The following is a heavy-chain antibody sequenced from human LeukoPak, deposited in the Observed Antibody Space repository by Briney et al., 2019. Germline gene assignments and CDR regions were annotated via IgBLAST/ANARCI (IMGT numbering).Heavy chain of an antibody. V-gene: IGHV1-24*01. CDR3: ATVHYGSGSPPLFDY. Sequence: ASVKVSCKVSGCTLTGLSMHWVRQAPGKGLEWMGGFDPEDGETIYAQKFQGRVTMTEDTSTDTAYMELSSLRSEDTAVYYCATVHYGSGSPPLFDYWGQGTLVTVSS. D-gene: IGHD3-10*01. J-gene: IGHJ4*02. CDR1: GCTLTGLS. CDR2: FDPEDGET.